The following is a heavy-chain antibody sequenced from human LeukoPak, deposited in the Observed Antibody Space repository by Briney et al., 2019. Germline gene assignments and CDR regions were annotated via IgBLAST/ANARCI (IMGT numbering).Heavy chain of an antibody. Sequence: GRSLRLSCTASGFSFDKDWMHWVRQAPGKGLEGVSRLNYKGRDTTYADSVKGRFAISRYNSKNTLYLNMNNLRADDTAMYYCARAPEQGTCDFWGQGTLVTVSS. J-gene: IGHJ4*02. D-gene: IGHD1-1*01. CDR2: LNYKGRDT. CDR3: ARAPEQGTCDF. V-gene: IGHV3-74*03. CDR1: GFSFDKDW.